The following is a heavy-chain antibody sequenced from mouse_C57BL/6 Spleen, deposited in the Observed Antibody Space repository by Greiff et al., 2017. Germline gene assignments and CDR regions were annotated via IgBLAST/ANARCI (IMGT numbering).Heavy chain of an antibody. J-gene: IGHJ2*01. CDR3: AATGTEYYFDY. CDR1: GYAFSSSW. CDR2: NYPGDGDT. D-gene: IGHD4-1*02. V-gene: IGHV1-82*01. Sequence: QVQLKQSGPELVKPGASVKISCKASGYAFSSSWMNWVKQRPGKGLEWIGRNYPGDGDTNYNGKFKGKATLTADKSSSTAYMQLRSLTSEDSAVYCCAATGTEYYFDYWGQGTTLTVSS.